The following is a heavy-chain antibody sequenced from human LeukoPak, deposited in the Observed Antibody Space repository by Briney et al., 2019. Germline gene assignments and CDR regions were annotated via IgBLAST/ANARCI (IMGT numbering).Heavy chain of an antibody. V-gene: IGHV3-23*01. CDR3: AKEGGWPPPSSDTDDWEFRN. CDR2: ISGSVGST. CDR1: GFTFSNYA. D-gene: IGHD3-10*01. Sequence: AVSLRLSCAASGFTFSNYAMSWVRQAPGKGLEWVSAISGSVGSTYYADSVKGRFTISRDNSKNTVYLQMNSLRAEDTAVYYCAKEGGWPPPSSDTDDWEFRNWGQGTLVTVAS. J-gene: IGHJ4*02.